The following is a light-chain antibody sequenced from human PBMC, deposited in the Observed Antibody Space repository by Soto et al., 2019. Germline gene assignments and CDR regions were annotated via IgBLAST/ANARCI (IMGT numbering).Light chain of an antibody. CDR2: KAS. J-gene: IGKJ1*01. Sequence: DIQMTQSPSTLSASLGDRVTITCRASQSISSWSAWYQQKPGKAPKLLIYKASTLESGVPSRFSGSGSGTEFTLTISSLQPDDFATYYCQKYNSYPWKFGQGNTVDIK. V-gene: IGKV1-5*03. CDR3: QKYNSYPWK. CDR1: QSISSW.